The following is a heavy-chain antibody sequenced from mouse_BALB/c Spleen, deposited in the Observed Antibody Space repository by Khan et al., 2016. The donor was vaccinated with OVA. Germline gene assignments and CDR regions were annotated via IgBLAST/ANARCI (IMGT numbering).Heavy chain of an antibody. CDR1: GFSLTDYG. D-gene: IGHD1-1*02. CDR2: MWGGGTT. Sequence: QVQLKESGPGLVAPSQNLSITCTVSGFSLTDYGVSWIRQPPGKGLEWLGVMWGGGTTYYNSALKSRLSISKDNSKSQVFLKMNSLQTDDTAMYXCAKGVWSYYFALDYWGQGTSVTVSS. V-gene: IGHV2-6-5*01. J-gene: IGHJ4*01. CDR3: AKGVWSYYFALDY.